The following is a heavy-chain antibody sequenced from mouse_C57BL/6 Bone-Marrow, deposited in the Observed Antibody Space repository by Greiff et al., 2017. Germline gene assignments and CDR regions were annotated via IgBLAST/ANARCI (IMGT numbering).Heavy chain of an antibody. CDR2: IYPSDSET. V-gene: IGHV1-61*01. J-gene: IGHJ4*01. D-gene: IGHD1-1*01. CDR1: GYTFTSYW. Sequence: QQPGAELVRPGSSVKLSCKASGYTFTSYWMDWVKQRPGQGLEWIGNIYPSDSETHYNQKFKDKATLTVDKSSSTAYMQLSSLTSEDSAVYYCARYDYYGSSPRAMDYWGQGTSVTVSS. CDR3: ARYDYYGSSPRAMDY.